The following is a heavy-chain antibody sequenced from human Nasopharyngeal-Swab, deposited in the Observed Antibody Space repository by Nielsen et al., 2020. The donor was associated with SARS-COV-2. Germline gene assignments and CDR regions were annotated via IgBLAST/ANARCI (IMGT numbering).Heavy chain of an antibody. CDR2: HSVRTIAT. CDR3: ARGRAYALDY. V-gene: IGHV3-48*02. D-gene: IGHD3-10*01. CDR1: GITFSASA. Sequence: ETLSLTCVVSGITFSASAMNWVRQAPGKGLEWIAQHSVRTIATADADSVKGRFTISRDDAKNSLYLQMNSLRDEDTALYYCARGRAYALDYWGQGTLVTVSS. J-gene: IGHJ4*02.